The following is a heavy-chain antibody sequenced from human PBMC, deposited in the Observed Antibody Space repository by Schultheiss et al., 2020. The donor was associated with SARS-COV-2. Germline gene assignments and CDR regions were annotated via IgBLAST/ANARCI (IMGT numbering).Heavy chain of an antibody. CDR1: GGSFSGYY. CDR3: ARDPVRFYDSSTYYYYGMDV. Sequence: SETLSLTCAVYGGSFSGYYWSWIRQPPGKGLEWIGYIYYSGSTNYNPSLKSRVTISVDTSKNQFSLKLSSVTAADTAVYYCARDPVRFYDSSTYYYYGMDVWGQGTTVTVSS. J-gene: IGHJ6*02. D-gene: IGHD3-22*01. V-gene: IGHV4-59*01. CDR2: IYYSGST.